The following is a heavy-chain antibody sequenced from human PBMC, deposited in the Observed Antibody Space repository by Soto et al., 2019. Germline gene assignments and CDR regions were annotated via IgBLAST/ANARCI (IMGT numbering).Heavy chain of an antibody. V-gene: IGHV1-69*01. CDR3: ASTSYCNGSSCYSRHYYGMDV. CDR1: GGTFSNYG. CDR2: IMPSSDTP. Sequence: QVQLVQSGAEVKKPGSSVKVSCKASGGTFSNYGISWVRQAPGQGLEWMGGIMPSSDTPNSAQKFQGRLIISADESTGTAYMDLSSLRSEDTAVYFCASTSYCNGSSCYSRHYYGMDVWGQGTTVTVSS. J-gene: IGHJ6*02. D-gene: IGHD2-2*01.